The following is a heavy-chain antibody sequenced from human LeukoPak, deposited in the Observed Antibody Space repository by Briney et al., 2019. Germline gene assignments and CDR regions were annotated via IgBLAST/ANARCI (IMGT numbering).Heavy chain of an antibody. D-gene: IGHD3-22*01. CDR3: ARDLGYYDYNWFDP. Sequence: GASVKVSCKVSGYTFTGYYMHWVRQAPGQGLEWMGWINPNSGGTNYAQKFQGRVTMTRDTSISTAYMELSRLRSDDTAVYYCARDLGYYDYNWFDPWGQGTLVTVFS. V-gene: IGHV1-2*02. J-gene: IGHJ5*02. CDR2: INPNSGGT. CDR1: GYTFTGYY.